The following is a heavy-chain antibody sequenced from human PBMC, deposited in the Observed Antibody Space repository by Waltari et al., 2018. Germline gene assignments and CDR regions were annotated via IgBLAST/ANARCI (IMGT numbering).Heavy chain of an antibody. CDR1: GYSISSGYY. D-gene: IGHD3-3*01. CDR2: IYHSGST. V-gene: IGHV4-38-2*01. Sequence: QVQLQESGPGLVKPSETLSLTCAVSGYSISSGYYWGWIRQPPGKGLEWIGSIYHSGSTYYNPSLKSRVTISVDTSKNQFSRKLSSVTAADTAVYYCARVVYDLWRGYPSPYYFDYWGQGTLVTVSS. CDR3: ARVVYDLWRGYPSPYYFDY. J-gene: IGHJ4*02.